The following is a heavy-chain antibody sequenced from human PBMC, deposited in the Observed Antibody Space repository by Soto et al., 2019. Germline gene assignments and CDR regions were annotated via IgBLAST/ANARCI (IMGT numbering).Heavy chain of an antibody. CDR2: INPSGGST. CDR1: GYTFTSYY. D-gene: IGHD3-3*01. V-gene: IGHV1-46*01. CDR3: ARDRPAAYYDFWSGYPRAPDY. J-gene: IGHJ4*02. Sequence: ALVKVSCKASGYTFTSYYMHWVRQAPGQGLEWMGIINPSGGSTSYAQKFQGRVTMTRDTSTSTVYMELSSLRSEDTAVYYCARDRPAAYYDFWSGYPRAPDYWGQGTLVTVS.